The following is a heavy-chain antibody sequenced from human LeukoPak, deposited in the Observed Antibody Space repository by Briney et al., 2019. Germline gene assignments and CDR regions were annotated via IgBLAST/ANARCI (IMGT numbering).Heavy chain of an antibody. V-gene: IGHV3-30-3*01. D-gene: IGHD1-14*01. CDR3: ARDPILGPPDYFDY. CDR1: GFTFNSYT. Sequence: PGGSLRPSCAASGFTFNSYTMFWVRQAPGKGLEWVAVTSNDESIKYYADSVKGRFTISRDNSRDTLFLEMSSLRVEDTAVYYCARDPILGPPDYFDYWGRGTLVTVSS. CDR2: TSNDESIK. J-gene: IGHJ4*02.